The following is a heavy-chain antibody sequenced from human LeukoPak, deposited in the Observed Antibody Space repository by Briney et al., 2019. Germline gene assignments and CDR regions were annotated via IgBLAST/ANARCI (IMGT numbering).Heavy chain of an antibody. CDR3: ARDGRRPRIAVSGSDY. V-gene: IGHV3-30*03. CDR1: GFTFSSYG. CDR2: ISYDGSNK. Sequence: GGSLRLSCAASGFTFSSYGMHWVRQAPGKGVEWVAVISYDGSNKYYADSVKGRFTISRDNAMDTLYLQMDSLTPEDTAVYYCARDGRRPRIAVSGSDYWGQGTLVTVSS. J-gene: IGHJ4*02. D-gene: IGHD6-19*01.